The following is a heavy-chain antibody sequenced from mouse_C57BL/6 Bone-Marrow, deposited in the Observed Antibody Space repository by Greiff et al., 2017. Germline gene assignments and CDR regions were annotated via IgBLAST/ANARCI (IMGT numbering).Heavy chain of an antibody. CDR1: GYTFTSYW. Sequence: QVQLKQPGAELVMPGASVKLSCKASGYTFTSYWMHWVKQRPGQGLEWIGEIDPSDSYTNYNQKFKGKSTLTVDKSSSTAYMQLSSLTSEDSAVYYCARKETAQATTDYWGQGTTLTVSS. D-gene: IGHD3-2*02. V-gene: IGHV1-69*01. CDR3: ARKETAQATTDY. CDR2: IDPSDSYT. J-gene: IGHJ2*01.